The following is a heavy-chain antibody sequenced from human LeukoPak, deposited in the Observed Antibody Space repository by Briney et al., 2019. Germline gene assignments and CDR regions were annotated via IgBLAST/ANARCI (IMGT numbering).Heavy chain of an antibody. D-gene: IGHD6-13*01. Sequence: SVKVSCKASGGTFSSYAISWVRQAPGQGLEWMGRIIPILGIANYAQKFQGRVTITADKSTSTAYMELSSLRSEDTAVYYYARGYSRQTCFDYWGQGTLVTVSS. J-gene: IGHJ4*02. CDR2: IIPILGIA. CDR3: ARGYSRQTCFDY. CDR1: GGTFSSYA. V-gene: IGHV1-69*04.